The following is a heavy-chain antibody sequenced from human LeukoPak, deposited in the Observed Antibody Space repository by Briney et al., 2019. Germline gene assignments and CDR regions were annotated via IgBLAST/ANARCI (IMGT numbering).Heavy chain of an antibody. Sequence: SETLSLTCTVSGGSISSYYWSWIRQPAGKGLEWIGRIYTSGSTNYNPSLKSRVTMSVDTSKNQFSLKLSSVSAADTAVYYCARGRGYGLYYYYYGMDVWGQGTTVTVSS. CDR3: ARGRGYGLYYYYYGMDV. CDR2: IYTSGST. V-gene: IGHV4-4*07. J-gene: IGHJ6*02. CDR1: GGSISSYY. D-gene: IGHD5-18*01.